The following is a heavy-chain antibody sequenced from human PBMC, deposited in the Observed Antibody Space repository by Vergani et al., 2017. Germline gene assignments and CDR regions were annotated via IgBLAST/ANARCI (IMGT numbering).Heavy chain of an antibody. V-gene: IGHV5-51*01. CDR3: ARPLPSLDAFDI. J-gene: IGHJ3*02. Sequence: EVQLVQSGAEVKKPGASLKISCKGAGYSFTSNWIGSVRQMPGQVREWMGIIYPGDSDTRYSPSVQGPVTISPDTSISTAYLQWSSLKASDTAMYYCARPLPSLDAFDIWGQGTMVTVSS. CDR2: IYPGDSDT. CDR1: GYSFTSNW.